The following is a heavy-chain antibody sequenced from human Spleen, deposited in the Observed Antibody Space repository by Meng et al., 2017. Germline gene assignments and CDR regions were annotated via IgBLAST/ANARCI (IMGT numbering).Heavy chain of an antibody. CDR1: GGSFSSGDYY. J-gene: IGHJ5*02. V-gene: IGHV4-30-4*01. CDR2: IYYSGST. CDR3: ARARRYSSSSHPLDP. Sequence: QVQLQQWGAGLLKPSQTLSLTCTVSGGSFSSGDYYWTWIRQPPGKGLEWIGYIYYSGSTYYNPSLKSRLTISVDTSKNQFSLKLSSVTAADTAVYYCARARRYSSSSHPLDPWGQGTLVTVSS. D-gene: IGHD6-6*01.